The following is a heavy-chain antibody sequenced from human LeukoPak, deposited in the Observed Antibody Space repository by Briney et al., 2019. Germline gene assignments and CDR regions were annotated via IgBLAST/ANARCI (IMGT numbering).Heavy chain of an antibody. D-gene: IGHD3-22*01. V-gene: IGHV1-46*01. CDR3: ARDRGYYDSRRYGMDV. CDR2: INPSGGST. Sequence: ASVKVSCKASGYTFTIYYMHWVRQAPGQGLEWMGIINPSGGSTSYAQKFQGRVTMTRDTSTSTVYMELSSLRSEDTAVYYCARDRGYYDSRRYGMDVWGQGTTVTVSS. CDR1: GYTFTIYY. J-gene: IGHJ6*02.